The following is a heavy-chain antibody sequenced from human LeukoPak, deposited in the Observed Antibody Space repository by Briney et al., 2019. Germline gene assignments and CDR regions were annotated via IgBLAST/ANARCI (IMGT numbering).Heavy chain of an antibody. Sequence: PGGSLRLSCAASGFTFSSYAMSCVRQAPGKGLEWVSAISGSGYTTYYADSVKGRFTISRDNSKNTLYLQMNSLRAEDTAVYYCAKGMSGGSFSPFDYWGQGTLVTASS. J-gene: IGHJ4*02. D-gene: IGHD2-15*01. V-gene: IGHV3-23*01. CDR2: ISGSGYTT. CDR1: GFTFSSYA. CDR3: AKGMSGGSFSPFDY.